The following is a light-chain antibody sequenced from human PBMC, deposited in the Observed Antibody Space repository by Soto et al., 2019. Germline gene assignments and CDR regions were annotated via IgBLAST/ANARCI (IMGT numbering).Light chain of an antibody. J-gene: IGKJ4*01. CDR1: QTISTY. CDR2: GAS. CDR3: QQLNSYTLT. V-gene: IGKV1-39*01. Sequence: DIQMTQSPSSLSASVGDRVTITCRASQTISTYLNWYQKKPGKDPKVLIYGASTLPSGVPSRFSSSGSGTDFNLTISRLKTEDCATYLCQQLNSYTLTFGGGTQVEIK.